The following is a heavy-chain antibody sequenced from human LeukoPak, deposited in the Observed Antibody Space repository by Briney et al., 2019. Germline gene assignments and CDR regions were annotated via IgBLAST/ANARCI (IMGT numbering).Heavy chain of an antibody. CDR1: GFTFSSYG. CDR3: AREPITGTTFDY. Sequence: PGGSLRLSCAASGFTFSSYGMHWVRQAPGKGLEWVAVISYDGSNKYYADSVKGRFTISRDNSKNTLYLQMNSLRAEDTAVYYCAREPITGTTFDYWGQGTLVTVSS. J-gene: IGHJ4*02. V-gene: IGHV3-30*03. D-gene: IGHD1-14*01. CDR2: ISYDGSNK.